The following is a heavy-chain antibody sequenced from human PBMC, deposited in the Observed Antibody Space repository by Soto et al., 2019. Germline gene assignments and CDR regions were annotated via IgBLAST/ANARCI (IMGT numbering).Heavy chain of an antibody. Sequence: GGSLRLSCAASGFTFSRYWMHWVRQAPGKGLEWVANIKEDGSEKNYVDSVKGRFTISRDDAKNSLFLQMNSLRVEDTAVYYCANTYWDYWGRGTLVTVSS. J-gene: IGHJ4*02. CDR3: ANTYWDY. D-gene: IGHD2-21*01. CDR2: IKEDGSEK. V-gene: IGHV3-7*01. CDR1: GFTFSRYW.